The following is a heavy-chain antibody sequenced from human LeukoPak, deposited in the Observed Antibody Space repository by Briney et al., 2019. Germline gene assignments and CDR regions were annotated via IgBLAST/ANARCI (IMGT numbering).Heavy chain of an antibody. J-gene: IGHJ4*02. CDR3: AHSIGDGYNYYSPYYFYY. CDR1: GFSLGTRGGG. CDR2: IYWDDDK. V-gene: IGHV2-5*02. D-gene: IGHD5-24*01. Sequence: SGPTLVNPPQTLTLTCTFFGFSLGTRGGGVGWIRQPPGKALEWLTLIYWDDDKRYSPSPKSRLTMTKDNSNRQGVLTMRKIDPVDTATYYCAHSIGDGYNYYSPYYFYYWGQGTLVTVSS.